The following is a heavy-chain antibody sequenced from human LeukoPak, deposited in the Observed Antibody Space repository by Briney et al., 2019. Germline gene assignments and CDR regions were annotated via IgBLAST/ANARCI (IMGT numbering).Heavy chain of an antibody. CDR2: IYPGDSDT. D-gene: IGHD4-17*01. CDR1: GFGFTSFW. Sequence: PGESLKIACKGFGFGFTSFWIGWMRQMPGKGLGWMGIIYPGDSDTRYSPSFQGQVTISADKSISTAYLQCSSLKASDTAMYYCARRDYGDYASNWFDPWGQGSLVIVSS. V-gene: IGHV5-51*01. J-gene: IGHJ5*02. CDR3: ARRDYGDYASNWFDP.